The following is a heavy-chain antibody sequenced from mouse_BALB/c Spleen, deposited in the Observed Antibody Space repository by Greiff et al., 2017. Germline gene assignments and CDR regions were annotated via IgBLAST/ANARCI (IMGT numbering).Heavy chain of an antibody. Sequence: DVMLVESGGGLVKPGGSLKLSCAASGFTFSSYAMSWVRQTPEKRLEWVASISSGGSTYYPDSVKGRFTISRDNARNILYLQMSSLRSEDTAMYYCARGSGNPYYYAMDYWGQGTSVTVSS. V-gene: IGHV5-6-5*01. CDR3: ARGSGNPYYYAMDY. CDR1: GFTFSSYA. CDR2: ISSGGST. D-gene: IGHD2-1*01. J-gene: IGHJ4*01.